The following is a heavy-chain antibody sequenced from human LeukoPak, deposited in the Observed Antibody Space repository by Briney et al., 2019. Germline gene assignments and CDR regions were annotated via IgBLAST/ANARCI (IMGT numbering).Heavy chain of an antibody. CDR3: AKDYDFWSGTFDY. CDR2: ISWNSGSI. Sequence: GGSLRLSCAASGFTFDDYAMHWVRQAPGKGLEWVSGISWNSGSIGYADSVKGRFTISRDNAKNSLYLQMNSLRAEDTAVYYCAKDYDFWSGTFDYWGQGTLVTVSS. D-gene: IGHD3-3*01. J-gene: IGHJ4*02. V-gene: IGHV3-9*01. CDR1: GFTFDDYA.